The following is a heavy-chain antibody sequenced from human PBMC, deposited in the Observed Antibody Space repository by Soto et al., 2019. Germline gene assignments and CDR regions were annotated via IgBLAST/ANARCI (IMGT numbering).Heavy chain of an antibody. V-gene: IGHV3-9*01. J-gene: IGHJ4*02. Sequence: EVQLVESGGGLVQPGRSLRLSCAASGFTFDDYAMHWVRQAPGKGLEWVSGVSWNSGSIGYADSVKGRFTISRDNAKNSVYLQMNSLRAEDTALYYCAKDLNRDYIWGSYRYGPSGGFDYWGQGTLVTVSS. D-gene: IGHD3-16*02. CDR2: VSWNSGSI. CDR1: GFTFDDYA. CDR3: AKDLNRDYIWGSYRYGPSGGFDY.